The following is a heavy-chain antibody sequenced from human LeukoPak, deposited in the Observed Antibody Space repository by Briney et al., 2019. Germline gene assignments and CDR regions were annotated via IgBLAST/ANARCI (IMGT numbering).Heavy chain of an antibody. Sequence: GGSLRLSCAASGFTVSSNYMSWVRQAPGKGLEWVSVIYSGGSTYYADSVKGRFTISRDNSKNTLYLQMNSLRAEDTAVYYCARVYSSSWYSGYLYMDVWGKGTTVTVSS. J-gene: IGHJ6*03. V-gene: IGHV3-66*02. CDR3: ARVYSSSWYSGYLYMDV. CDR2: IYSGGST. D-gene: IGHD6-13*01. CDR1: GFTVSSNY.